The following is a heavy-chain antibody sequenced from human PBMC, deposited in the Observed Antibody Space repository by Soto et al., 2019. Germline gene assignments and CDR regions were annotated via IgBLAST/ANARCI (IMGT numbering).Heavy chain of an antibody. J-gene: IGHJ4*02. Sequence: EVQLVESGGGLVQPGGSLRLSCAASGFTFSSYWMHWVRQAPGKGLVWVSRINSDGSSTSYADSVKGRFTISRDNAKNTLYLQINSRSSEDTAVYYCVRTSLVVAAATREDYWGQGTLVTVSS. V-gene: IGHV3-74*01. CDR3: VRTSLVVAAATREDY. D-gene: IGHD2-15*01. CDR1: GFTFSSYW. CDR2: INSDGSST.